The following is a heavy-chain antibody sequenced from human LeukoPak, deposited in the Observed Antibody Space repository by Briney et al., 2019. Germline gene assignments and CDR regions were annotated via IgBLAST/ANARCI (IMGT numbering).Heavy chain of an antibody. J-gene: IGHJ3*02. D-gene: IGHD3-22*01. CDR1: GFTFDDYA. Sequence: GGSLRLSCAASGFTFDDYAMHWVRQAPGKGLEWVSGISWNSGSIGYADSVKGRFTISRDNAKNSLYLQMNSLRAEDMALYYCAKDFDYYDSSGYGMAFDIWGQGTMVTVSS. V-gene: IGHV3-9*03. CDR2: ISWNSGSI. CDR3: AKDFDYYDSSGYGMAFDI.